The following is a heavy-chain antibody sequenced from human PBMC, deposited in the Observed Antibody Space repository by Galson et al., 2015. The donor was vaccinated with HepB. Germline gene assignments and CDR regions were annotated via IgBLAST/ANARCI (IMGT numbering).Heavy chain of an antibody. CDR2: ISGSGGST. V-gene: IGHV3-23*01. Sequence: SLRLSCAASGFTFSSYAMSWVRQAPGKGLEWVSAISGSGGSTYYADSVKGRFTISRDNSKNTLYLQMNSLRAEDTAVYYCAKDKGYQPLYYYYYGMDVWGQGTTVTVSS. CDR3: AKDKGYQPLYYYYYGMDV. CDR1: GFTFSSYA. J-gene: IGHJ6*02. D-gene: IGHD2-2*01.